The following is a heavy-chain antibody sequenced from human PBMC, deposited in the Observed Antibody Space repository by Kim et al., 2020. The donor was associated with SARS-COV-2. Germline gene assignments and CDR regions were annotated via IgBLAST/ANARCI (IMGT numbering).Heavy chain of an antibody. CDR3: ARGTILEDYYGSVARRPYFYGMDV. D-gene: IGHD3-10*01. CDR1: GGSISSYY. CDR2: IYYSGCT. V-gene: IGHV4-59*01. J-gene: IGHJ6*02. Sequence: SETLSLTCTVSGGSISSYYWSWIRQPPGKGLEWIGYIYYSGCTNYNPSLKSRVTISVDTYKNQFSLKLSSVTAADTVGYYWARGTILEDYYGSVARRPYFYGMDVWSQGTTVTVSS.